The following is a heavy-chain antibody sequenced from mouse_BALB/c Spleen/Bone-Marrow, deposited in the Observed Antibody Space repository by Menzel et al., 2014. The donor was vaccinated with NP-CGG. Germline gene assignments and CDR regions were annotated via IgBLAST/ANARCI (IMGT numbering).Heavy chain of an antibody. CDR1: GYTFTSYT. CDR3: ARRTGPYYGNYDAMDY. D-gene: IGHD2-10*01. J-gene: IGHJ4*01. CDR2: INPSSGYT. Sequence: VQLQQSAAELARPGASVKMSCKASGYTFTSYTMHWVKQRPGQGLEWIGYINPSSGYTEYNQKFKDKTTLTADKSSSTAYMQLSSLTSEDSAVYYCARRTGPYYGNYDAMDYWGQRTSVTVSS. V-gene: IGHV1-4*02.